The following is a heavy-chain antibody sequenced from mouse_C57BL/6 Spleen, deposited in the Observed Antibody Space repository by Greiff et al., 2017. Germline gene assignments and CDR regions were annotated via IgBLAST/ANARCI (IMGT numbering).Heavy chain of an antibody. Sequence: QVQLQQSGPELVKPGASVKISCKASGYTFTDYYITWVKQRPGQGLEWIGWIFPGSGSTYYNEKFKGKATLTVDKSSSTAYMLLSSLTSEDSAVYFCARQDYGSILYAMDYWGQGTSVTVSS. CDR3: ARQDYGSILYAMDY. CDR2: IFPGSGST. J-gene: IGHJ4*01. CDR1: GYTFTDYY. V-gene: IGHV1-75*01. D-gene: IGHD1-1*01.